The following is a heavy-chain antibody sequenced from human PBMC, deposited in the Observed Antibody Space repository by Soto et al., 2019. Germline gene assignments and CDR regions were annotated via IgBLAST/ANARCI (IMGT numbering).Heavy chain of an antibody. CDR2: INHSGST. Sequence: SETLSLTCAVYGGSFSGYYWSWIRQPPGKGLEWIGEINHSGSTNYNPSLKSRVTISVDTSKNQFSLKLSSVTAADTAVYYCARGYCSSTSCYPDFTDGGDPWGQGTLVTVSS. D-gene: IGHD2-2*01. CDR3: ARGYCSSTSCYPDFTDGGDP. CDR1: GGSFSGYY. J-gene: IGHJ5*02. V-gene: IGHV4-34*01.